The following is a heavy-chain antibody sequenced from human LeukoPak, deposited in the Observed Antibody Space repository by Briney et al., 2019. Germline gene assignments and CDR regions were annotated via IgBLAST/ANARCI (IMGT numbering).Heavy chain of an antibody. CDR3: ARSSSYCSITSCYIDY. D-gene: IGHD2-2*02. J-gene: IGHJ4*02. Sequence: GGSLRLSCAASGFTFSSFSMNWVRQAPEKGLEWVSSISSSSTYIYYADSVKGRFTISRDNARNSLYLQMNSLRAEDTAVSYCARSSSYCSITSCYIDYWGQGTLVTVSS. V-gene: IGHV3-21*01. CDR2: ISSSSTYI. CDR1: GFTFSSFS.